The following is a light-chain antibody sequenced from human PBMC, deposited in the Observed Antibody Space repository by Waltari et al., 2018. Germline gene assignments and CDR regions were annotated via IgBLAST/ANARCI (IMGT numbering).Light chain of an antibody. V-gene: IGKV4-1*01. CDR1: QSVLYSSNNKNY. CDR3: QQYYSTLQT. J-gene: IGKJ1*01. Sequence: EIVMIQAPDSLAVSLRGRATSSCTYGQSVLYSSNNKNYLAWYQKKPGQPPKLLIYWASTRESGVPDRFSGSGSGTDFTLTISSLQAEDVAVYYGQQYYSTLQTFGQGTKVEIK. CDR2: WAS.